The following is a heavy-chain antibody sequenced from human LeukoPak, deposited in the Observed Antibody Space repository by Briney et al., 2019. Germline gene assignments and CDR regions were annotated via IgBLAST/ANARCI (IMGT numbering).Heavy chain of an antibody. D-gene: IGHD3-10*01. J-gene: IGHJ4*02. Sequence: PGGSLRLSCVAPGFIFSSYGMHWVRQAPGKGLVWVSRIDSDGSSTSYADSVKGRFTISRDNGKNTLYLQMNSLRVDDTAVYYCARDLTGSYYNAIPFAGDCWGQGTLVTVSS. V-gene: IGHV3-74*01. CDR2: IDSDGSST. CDR1: GFIFSSYG. CDR3: ARDLTGSYYNAIPFAGDC.